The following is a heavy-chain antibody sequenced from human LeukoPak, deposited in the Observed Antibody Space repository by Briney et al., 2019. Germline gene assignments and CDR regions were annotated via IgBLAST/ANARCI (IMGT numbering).Heavy chain of an antibody. J-gene: IGHJ5*02. CDR2: IRAYNGNT. V-gene: IGHV1-18*01. CDR3: ARPNYYDSSGRNWFDP. CDR1: GYTFTSYG. D-gene: IGHD3-22*01. Sequence: ASVKVSCQASGYTFTSYGISWVRQAPGQGLEWMGWIRAYNGNTNYAQKLQGRVTITTDTSTSTAYMELRSLSSDDTAVYYCARPNYYDSSGRNWFDPWGQGTLVTVSS.